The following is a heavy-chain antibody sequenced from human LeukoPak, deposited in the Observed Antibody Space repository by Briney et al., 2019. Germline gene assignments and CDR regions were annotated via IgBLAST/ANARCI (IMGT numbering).Heavy chain of an antibody. V-gene: IGHV3-21*01. CDR1: GFTFSSYS. CDR2: ISSSSSYI. J-gene: IGHJ6*02. CDR3: ARDRVVTAPKGYYYYGMDV. Sequence: GGSLRLSCAASGFTFSSYSMNWVRQAPGKGLEWVSSISSSSSYIYYADSVKGRFTISRDNAKNSLYLQMNSLRAEDTAVYYCARDRVVTAPKGYYYYGMDVWGQGTTVTVSS. D-gene: IGHD2-21*02.